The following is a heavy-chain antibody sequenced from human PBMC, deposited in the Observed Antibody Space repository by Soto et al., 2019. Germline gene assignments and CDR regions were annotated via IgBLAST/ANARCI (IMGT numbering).Heavy chain of an antibody. V-gene: IGHV3-33*01. CDR3: ARDEGDSGWFYFDY. CDR2: MWYDGSNK. Sequence: QVQLVESGGGVVQPGRSLRLSCAASGFTFSSYGMHWVRQAPGKGLEWVAVMWYDGSNKYYADSVKGRFTISRDNSRTTLYLQMNSLRAEDTAVYYCARDEGDSGWFYFDYWGQGTLDTVSS. D-gene: IGHD6-19*01. CDR1: GFTFSSYG. J-gene: IGHJ4*02.